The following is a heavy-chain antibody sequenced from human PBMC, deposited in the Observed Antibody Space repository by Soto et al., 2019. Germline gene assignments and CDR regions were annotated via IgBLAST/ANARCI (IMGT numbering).Heavy chain of an antibody. D-gene: IGHD6-19*01. J-gene: IGHJ6*03. V-gene: IGHV3-11*01. CDR3: ARVPSIAVAGTGDYYYYYYMDV. Sequence: GSLRLSCAASGFTFSDYYMSWIRQAPGKGLEWVSYISSSGSTIYYADSVKGRFTISRDNAKNSLYLQMNSLRAEDTAVYYCARVPSIAVAGTGDYYYYYYMDVWGKGTTVTVSS. CDR1: GFTFSDYY. CDR2: ISSSGSTI.